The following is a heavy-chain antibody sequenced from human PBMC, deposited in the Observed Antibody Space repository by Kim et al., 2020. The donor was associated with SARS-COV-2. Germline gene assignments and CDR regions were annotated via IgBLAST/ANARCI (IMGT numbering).Heavy chain of an antibody. Sequence: SETLSLTCTVSGGSISSSSYYWGWIRQPPGKGLEWIGSIYYSGSTYYNPSLKSRVTISVDTSKNQFSLKLSSVTAADTAVYYCARDKRMARVFVYWYFDLWGRGTLVTVSS. CDR1: GGSISSSSYY. J-gene: IGHJ2*01. CDR3: ARDKRMARVFVYWYFDL. D-gene: IGHD3-3*01. CDR2: IYYSGST. V-gene: IGHV4-39*07.